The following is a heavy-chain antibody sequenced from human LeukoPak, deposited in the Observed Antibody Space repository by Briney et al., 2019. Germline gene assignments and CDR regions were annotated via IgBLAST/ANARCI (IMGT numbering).Heavy chain of an antibody. CDR2: IDPSDSYT. V-gene: IGHV5-10-1*01. Sequence: EESLKISCKGSGYSFTSYWISWVRQMPGKGLEWMGRIDPSDSYTNYSPSFQGHVTISADKSISTAYLQWSSLKASDTAMYYCARRYYDILTGLWYAFDIWGQGTMVTVSS. CDR3: ARRYYDILTGLWYAFDI. D-gene: IGHD3-9*01. J-gene: IGHJ3*02. CDR1: GYSFTSYW.